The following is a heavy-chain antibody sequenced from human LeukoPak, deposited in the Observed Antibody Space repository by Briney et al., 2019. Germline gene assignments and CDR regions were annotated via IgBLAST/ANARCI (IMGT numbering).Heavy chain of an antibody. V-gene: IGHV5-51*01. CDR1: GYSFTTYW. J-gene: IGHJ3*02. D-gene: IGHD3-22*01. CDR3: ARPTGIVVGAPDAFDI. CDR2: IYPDDSDI. Sequence: PGESLKISCKGSGYSFTTYWIGWVRQLPGRGLEWMGIIYPDDSDIRYSPSFQGQVTISGDKSISTAYLQWSSLKASDTAMYYCARPTGIVVGAPDAFDIWGQGTMVTVSS.